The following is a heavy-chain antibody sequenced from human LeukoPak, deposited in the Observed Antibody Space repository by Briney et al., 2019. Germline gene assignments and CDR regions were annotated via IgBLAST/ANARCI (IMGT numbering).Heavy chain of an antibody. CDR2: ISTSSTYI. CDR3: VRGNINDFWSGFYLSHWFDP. D-gene: IGHD3-3*01. V-gene: IGHV3-21*01. Sequence: GGSLRLSCAASGFTFSSYTMSWVRQAPGKGLEWVSSISTSSTYIYYADSLKGRFTISRDNAKNSLYLQMNSLRAEDTAVYYCVRGNINDFWSGFYLSHWFDPCGQGTLVTVSS. CDR1: GFTFSSYT. J-gene: IGHJ5*02.